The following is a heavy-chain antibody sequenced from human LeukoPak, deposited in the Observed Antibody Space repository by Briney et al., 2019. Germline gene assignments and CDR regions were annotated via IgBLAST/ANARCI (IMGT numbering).Heavy chain of an antibody. CDR2: INPNSGGT. CDR1: GYTFTGYY. V-gene: IGHV1-2*04. Sequence: ASVKVSCKASGYTFTGYYMHWVRQAPGQGLEWMGWINPNSGGTNYAQKFQGWATMTRDTSISTAYMELSRLRSDDTAVYYCARDRDYYGSGSLDYWGQGTLVTVSS. D-gene: IGHD3-10*01. J-gene: IGHJ4*02. CDR3: ARDRDYYGSGSLDY.